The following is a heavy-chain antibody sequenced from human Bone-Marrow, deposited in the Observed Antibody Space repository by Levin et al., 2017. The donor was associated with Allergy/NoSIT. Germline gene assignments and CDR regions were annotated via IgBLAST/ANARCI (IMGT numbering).Heavy chain of an antibody. CDR2: IYSKADGGTA. V-gene: IGHV3-15*01. Sequence: GGSLRLSCAVSGFTFSKVWMSWARQAPGKGLEWVGRIYSKADGGTADYTAPVKGRFTISRDDSKNTVYLHLNSLKTDDTAVYYCTTGNSVPDPDYWGQGTLVTVSS. D-gene: IGHD6-19*01. CDR1: GFTFSKVW. J-gene: IGHJ4*02. CDR3: TTGNSVPDPDY.